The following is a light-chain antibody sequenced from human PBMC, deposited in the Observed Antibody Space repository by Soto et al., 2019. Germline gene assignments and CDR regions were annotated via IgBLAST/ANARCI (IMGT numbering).Light chain of an antibody. Sequence: EIVLTQSPGTLSLSPGERATLSCRASQSVSSKYLAWYQQKPGQAPRVLIYGTSIRASGVPERFSGGGSGTDFTLTITRLEPEDFAVYYWQQYGSSLFTCGPGTKVDF. CDR3: QQYGSSLFT. CDR1: QSVSSKY. CDR2: GTS. V-gene: IGKV3-20*01. J-gene: IGKJ3*01.